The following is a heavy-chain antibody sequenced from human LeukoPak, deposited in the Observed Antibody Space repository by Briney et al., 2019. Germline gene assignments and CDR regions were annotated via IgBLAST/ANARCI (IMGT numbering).Heavy chain of an antibody. Sequence: GGSLRLSCAASGFTFSSFSMNWVRQAPGKGLEWISYIVPSGTIMKYADSVRGRFTISGDNAKNSLYLQMNSLRAEDTAVYYCARDLAFTMTMWGQGTLVTVSS. CDR3: ARDLAFTMTM. CDR1: GFTFSSFS. V-gene: IGHV3-48*04. CDR2: IVPSGTIM. J-gene: IGHJ1*01. D-gene: IGHD3-22*01.